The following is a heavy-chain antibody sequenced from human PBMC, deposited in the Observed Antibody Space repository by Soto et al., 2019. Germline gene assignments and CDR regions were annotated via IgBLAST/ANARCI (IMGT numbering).Heavy chain of an antibody. CDR3: ARLQIYGVQRLFDP. CDR2: ISGTGETT. V-gene: IGHV3-23*01. D-gene: IGHD3-3*01. J-gene: IGHJ5*02. Sequence: GGSLRLSCAASGFTFGAFAMGWVRQTPGKGLEWVSTISGTGETTYYTDSVKGRFTISSDKSKNTVYLQMNSLRVEDTATYYCARLQIYGVQRLFDPWGQGTLVTVSS. CDR1: GFTFGAFA.